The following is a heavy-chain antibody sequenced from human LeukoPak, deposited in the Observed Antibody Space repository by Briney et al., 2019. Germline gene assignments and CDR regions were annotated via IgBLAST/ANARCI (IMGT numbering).Heavy chain of an antibody. D-gene: IGHD3-10*01. V-gene: IGHV1-69*05. J-gene: IGHJ3*02. Sequence: ASVKVSCKASGGTFSSYAISWVRQAPGQGLEWMGGIIPIFGTANYAQKFQGRVTITTDGSTSTAYMELSSLRSEDTAVYYCARGGELDAFDIWGQGTMVTVSS. CDR3: ARGGELDAFDI. CDR1: GGTFSSYA. CDR2: IIPIFGTA.